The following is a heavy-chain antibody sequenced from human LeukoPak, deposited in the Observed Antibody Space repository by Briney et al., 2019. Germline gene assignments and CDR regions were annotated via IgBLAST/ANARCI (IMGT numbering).Heavy chain of an antibody. V-gene: IGHV4-59*01. Sequence: PSETLSLTCTVSGGSISSYYWSWIRQPPGKGLEWIGYIYYSGSTNYNPSLKSRVTISVDTSKNQFSLKLSSVTAADTAVYYCARESQEMATRVDAFDIWGQGTMVTVSS. CDR2: IYYSGST. CDR1: GGSISSYY. D-gene: IGHD5-24*01. J-gene: IGHJ3*02. CDR3: ARESQEMATRVDAFDI.